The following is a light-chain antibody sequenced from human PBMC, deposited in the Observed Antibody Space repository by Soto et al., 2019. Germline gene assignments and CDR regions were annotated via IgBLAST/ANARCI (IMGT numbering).Light chain of an antibody. Sequence: DIQMTQSPSSVSASVGDRVTITCRASRDISTWVAWYQQIPGKAPKLLIFAASTLQNRVPSRFSGSGSGTDFTLAISGLQPEDVAPYSCQQASVLPFTFGPGNKVDIK. CDR1: RDISTW. V-gene: IGKV1-12*01. CDR2: AAS. CDR3: QQASVLPFT. J-gene: IGKJ3*01.